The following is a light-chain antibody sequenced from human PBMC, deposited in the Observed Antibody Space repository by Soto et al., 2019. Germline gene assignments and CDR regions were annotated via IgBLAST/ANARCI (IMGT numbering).Light chain of an antibody. CDR3: ASWDNNLSGYV. J-gene: IGLJ1*01. CDR1: TSNIGKTF. CDR2: RNT. Sequence: AVLREPPTATGYPGQTVNISCSGSTSNIGKTFVYWYQHFPGAAPKLLIYRNTLRPSGVPDRFSAYKSGTSTSLAISGLRSEDEADYYCASWDNNLSGYVFGTGTKFTV. V-gene: IGLV1-47*01.